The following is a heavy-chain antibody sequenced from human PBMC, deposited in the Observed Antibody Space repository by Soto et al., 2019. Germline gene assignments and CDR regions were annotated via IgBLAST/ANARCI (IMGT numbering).Heavy chain of an antibody. J-gene: IGHJ4*02. CDR3: AKDLWNYYDSSGYSYFDY. Sequence: PGGSLRLSCAASGFTFSIYGMHWVRHAPGKVLEWVAVISYDGSNKYYADSVKGRFTISRDNSKNTLYLQMNSLRAEDTAVYYCAKDLWNYYDSSGYSYFDYWGQGTLVTVSS. V-gene: IGHV3-30*18. D-gene: IGHD3-22*01. CDR1: GFTFSIYG. CDR2: ISYDGSNK.